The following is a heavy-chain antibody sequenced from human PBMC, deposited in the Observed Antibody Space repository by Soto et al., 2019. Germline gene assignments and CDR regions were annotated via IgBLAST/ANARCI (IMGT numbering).Heavy chain of an antibody. D-gene: IGHD3-9*01. CDR3: ARRGALTSYYYGYYFDY. CDR2: INPGNGNT. J-gene: IGHJ4*02. Sequence: ASVMVSCKASGYTIPRYAMNWVRQAPGQSPEWMGWINPGNGNTKYSQRFQGRVTITRDTSASIAYMELSSLTSEDTAVYYCARRGALTSYYYGYYFDYWGQGTLVTVSS. CDR1: GYTIPRYA. V-gene: IGHV1-3*01.